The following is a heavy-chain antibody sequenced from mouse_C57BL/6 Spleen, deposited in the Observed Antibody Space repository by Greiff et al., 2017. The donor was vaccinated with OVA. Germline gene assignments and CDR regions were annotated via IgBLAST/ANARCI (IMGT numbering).Heavy chain of an antibody. CDR1: GFTFSDYG. J-gene: IGHJ4*01. CDR3: ARRSHGGRDAMDY. V-gene: IGHV5-17*01. Sequence: EVNVVESGGGLVKPGGSLKLSCAASGFTFSDYGMHWVRQAPEKGLEWVAYISSGSSTIYYADTVKGRFTISRDNAKNTLFLQMTSLRSEDTAMYYCARRSHGGRDAMDYWGQGTSVTVSS. CDR2: ISSGSSTI.